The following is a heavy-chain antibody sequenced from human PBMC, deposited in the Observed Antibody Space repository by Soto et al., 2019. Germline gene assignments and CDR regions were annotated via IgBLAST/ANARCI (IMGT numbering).Heavy chain of an antibody. J-gene: IGHJ4*02. D-gene: IGHD6-25*01. CDR3: ARHAALDY. V-gene: IGHV4-39*01. CDR2: INYSGST. Sequence: SETLPLTCTGSGGSISNKNYNLGWIRNPPGNGLEWIGSINYSGSTYHNPSLKSRVTISVDASKNQFSLKLTSVTAADTAIYYCARHAALDYWGQG. CDR1: GGSISNKNYN.